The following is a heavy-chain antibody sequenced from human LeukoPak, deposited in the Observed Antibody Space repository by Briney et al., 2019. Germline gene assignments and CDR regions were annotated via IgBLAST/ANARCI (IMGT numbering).Heavy chain of an antibody. CDR1: GFTFSDYY. D-gene: IGHD2-2*01. CDR2: ISSSGSTI. CDR3: ARDGTSCSTPSCYSELKS. Sequence: PGGSLRLSCAASGFTFSDYYMTWIRQAPGKGLEWVSHISSSGSTIYYADSVKGRFTISRDNAKNSLYLQMNSLRAEDTAVYYCARDGTSCSTPSCYSELKSWGQGTLVTVSS. J-gene: IGHJ4*02. V-gene: IGHV3-11*04.